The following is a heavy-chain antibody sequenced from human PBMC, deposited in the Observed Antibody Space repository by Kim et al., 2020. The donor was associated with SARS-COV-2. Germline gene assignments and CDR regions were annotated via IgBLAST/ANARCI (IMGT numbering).Heavy chain of an antibody. J-gene: IGHJ4*01. V-gene: IGHV4-34*01. CDR3: ARGEYYDYIWGSDRFDY. CDR2: INHSGST. Sequence: SETLSLTCAVYGGSFSGYYWSWIRQPPGKGLEWIGEINHSGSTNYNPSLKSRVTISVDTSKNQFSLKLSSVTAEDTAVYYCARGEYYDYIWGSDRFDYWG. D-gene: IGHD3-16*02. CDR1: GGSFSGYY.